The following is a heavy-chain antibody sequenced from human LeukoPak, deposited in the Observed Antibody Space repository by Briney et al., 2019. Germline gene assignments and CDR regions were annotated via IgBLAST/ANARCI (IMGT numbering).Heavy chain of an antibody. Sequence: PGRSLRLSCAASGFTFSSYAMHWVRQAPGKGLEWVAVISYDGSNKYYADSVKGRFTISRDNSKNTLYLQMNSLRAEDTAVYYCAREFTYCDFWSGSSNWFDPWGQGTLVTVSS. V-gene: IGHV3-30*01. J-gene: IGHJ5*02. D-gene: IGHD3-3*01. CDR1: GFTFSSYA. CDR3: AREFTYCDFWSGSSNWFDP. CDR2: ISYDGSNK.